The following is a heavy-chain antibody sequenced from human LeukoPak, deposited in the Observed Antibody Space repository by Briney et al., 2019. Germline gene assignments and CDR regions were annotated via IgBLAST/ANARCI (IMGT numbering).Heavy chain of an antibody. CDR3: ARGRNWNYESHFDY. D-gene: IGHD1-7*01. J-gene: IGHJ4*02. V-gene: IGHV4-34*01. CDR1: GGSFSGYY. Sequence: PSETLSLTCAVYGGSFSGYYWSWIRQPPGKGLEWIGEINHSGRTNYTPSLKSRVTISVDTSKNQFSLKLSSVTAADTAVYYCARGRNWNYESHFDYWGQGTLVTVSS. CDR2: INHSGRT.